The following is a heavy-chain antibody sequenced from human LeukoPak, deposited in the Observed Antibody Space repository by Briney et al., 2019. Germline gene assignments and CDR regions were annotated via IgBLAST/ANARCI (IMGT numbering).Heavy chain of an antibody. CDR2: IYYSGST. CDR3: ARDGVIAAAANRWFDP. V-gene: IGHV4-59*01. J-gene: IGHJ5*02. Sequence: SETLSLTCTVSGGSISGYYWSWIRQPPGKGLEWIGYIYYSGSTNYNPSLKSRVTISVDTSKNQFSLKLSSVTAADTAVYYCARDGVIAAAANRWFDPWGQGTLVTVSS. D-gene: IGHD6-13*01. CDR1: GGSISGYY.